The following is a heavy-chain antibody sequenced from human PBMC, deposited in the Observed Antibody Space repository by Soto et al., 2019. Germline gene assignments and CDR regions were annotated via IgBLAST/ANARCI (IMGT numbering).Heavy chain of an antibody. D-gene: IGHD2-2*01. CDR1: GFTFSSYG. CDR3: AKGVVLVPAAYYYYYGMDV. V-gene: IGHV3-30*18. J-gene: IGHJ6*02. CDR2: ISYDGSNK. Sequence: QVQLVESGGGVVQPGRSLRLSCAASGFTFSSYGMHWVRQAPGKGLEWVAVISYDGSNKYYADSVKGRFTISRDNSKNTLYLQMNSLRAEDTAVYYCAKGVVLVPAAYYYYYGMDVWGQGTTVTVSS.